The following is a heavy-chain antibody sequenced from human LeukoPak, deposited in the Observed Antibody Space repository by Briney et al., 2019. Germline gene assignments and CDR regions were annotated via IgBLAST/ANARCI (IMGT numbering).Heavy chain of an antibody. CDR1: GYRFTSYW. V-gene: IGHV5-51*01. J-gene: IGHJ4*02. D-gene: IGHD3-3*01. CDR3: ARLFRGSEHYLDY. Sequence: PGESLKISCKNSGYRFTSYWIGWVRQMPGKGLEWMGIIYPADSGTRYSPSFQGQVTISADKSISTTYLQWSSLKASDTAMYYCARLFRGSEHYLDYWGQGTLVTVSS. CDR2: IYPADSGT.